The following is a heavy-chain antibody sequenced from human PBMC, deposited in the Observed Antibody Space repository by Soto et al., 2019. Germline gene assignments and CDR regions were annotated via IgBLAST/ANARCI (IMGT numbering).Heavy chain of an antibody. CDR1: GYAFTSYY. D-gene: IGHD5-12*01. Sequence: GASVKVSCKASGYAFTSYYMHWVRQAPGQGLEWMGIINPSGGSTSYAQKFQGRVTMTRDTSTSTVYMELSSLRSEDTAVYYCARDKEVVATIGWPLGSYGMDVWGQGTTVTVSS. CDR2: INPSGGST. CDR3: ARDKEVVATIGWPLGSYGMDV. J-gene: IGHJ6*02. V-gene: IGHV1-46*01.